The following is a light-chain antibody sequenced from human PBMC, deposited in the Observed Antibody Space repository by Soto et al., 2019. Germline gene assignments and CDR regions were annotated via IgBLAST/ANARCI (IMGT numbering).Light chain of an antibody. CDR2: DVS. CDR1: SSNVGGYNH. CDR3: SSYAGSNTLVI. V-gene: IGLV2-11*01. J-gene: IGLJ2*01. Sequence: QSALTQPRSVSGSPGQSVTISCTGTSSNVGGYNHVSWYQQHPGKAPKVMIYDVSERPSGVPDRFSGSKSGNTASLTISGLQAEDEADYYCSSYAGSNTLVIFGGGTKLTVL.